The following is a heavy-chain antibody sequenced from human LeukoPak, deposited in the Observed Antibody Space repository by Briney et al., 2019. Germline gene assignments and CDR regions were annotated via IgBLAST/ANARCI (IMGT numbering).Heavy chain of an antibody. V-gene: IGHV4-31*03. J-gene: IGHJ4*02. CDR2: IYYSGST. D-gene: IGHD2-2*01. CDR3: ARGRYCSSTSCYNSGRFDY. Sequence: SETLSLTCTVSGDSISSGGYYWSWIRQHPGKGLEWIGYIYYSGSTYYNPSLKSRVSISVDTSKNQFSLKLSSVTAADTAVYYCARGRYCSSTSCYNSGRFDYWGQGTLVTVSS. CDR1: GDSISSGGYY.